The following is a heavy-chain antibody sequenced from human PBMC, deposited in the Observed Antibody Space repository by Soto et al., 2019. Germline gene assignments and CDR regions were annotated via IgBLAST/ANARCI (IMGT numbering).Heavy chain of an antibody. CDR2: IYKSATT. D-gene: IGHD2-15*01. J-gene: IGHJ5*01. CDR1: GDSISTVDYF. Sequence: SETLSLTCSVSGDSISTVDYFWAWIRQPPGKALEYIGYIYKSATTYYNPSFEGRVAISLDTSKSHFSLNVTSVTAADTAVYFCARGRYCLTGRCFPNWFDSWGQGTLVTVSS. CDR3: ARGRYCLTGRCFPNWFDS. V-gene: IGHV4-30-4*01.